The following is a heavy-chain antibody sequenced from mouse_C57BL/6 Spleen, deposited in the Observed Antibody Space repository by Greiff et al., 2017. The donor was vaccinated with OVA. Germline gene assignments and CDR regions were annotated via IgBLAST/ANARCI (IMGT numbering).Heavy chain of an antibody. CDR1: GYTFTSYW. D-gene: IGHD3-2*02. V-gene: IGHV1-50*01. Sequence: QVQLQQSGAELVKPGASVKLSCKASGYTFTSYWMQWVKQRPGQGLEWIGEIDPSDSYTNYNQKFKGKATLTVDTSSSTAYMQLSSLTSEDSAVYYCARPATAQAIYWYFDVWGTGTTVTVSS. J-gene: IGHJ1*03. CDR2: IDPSDSYT. CDR3: ARPATAQAIYWYFDV.